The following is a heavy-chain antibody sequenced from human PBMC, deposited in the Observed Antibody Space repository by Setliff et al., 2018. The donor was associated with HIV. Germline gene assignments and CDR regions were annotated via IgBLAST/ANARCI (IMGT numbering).Heavy chain of an antibody. D-gene: IGHD2-21*02. CDR1: GYTFTGWY. CDR3: ARDHGGNSGYNWFDP. V-gene: IGHV1-2*02. Sequence: GASVKVSCKASGYTFTGWYMHWVRQAPGQGLEWMGWINPNSGDTNYAQNFQGRVTMTRDTSFSTAYTSIRTTYMELTNLKSDDTAVYYCARDHGGNSGYNWFDPWGQGTLVTVSS. J-gene: IGHJ5*02. CDR2: INPNSGDT.